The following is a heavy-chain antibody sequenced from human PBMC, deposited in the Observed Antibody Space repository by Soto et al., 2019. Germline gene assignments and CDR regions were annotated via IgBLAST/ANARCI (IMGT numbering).Heavy chain of an antibody. J-gene: IGHJ6*02. D-gene: IGHD3-22*01. V-gene: IGHV4-30-2*01. CDR2: IYHSGST. Sequence: QLQLQESGSGLVKPSQTLSLTCAASGGSISSGGYSWSWIRQPPGKGLEWIGYIYHSGSTYYNPSLKSRVTXSXDXXKNQFSLKLSSVTAADTAVYYCAGSGYSDNSGMDVWGQGTTVTVSS. CDR1: GGSISSGGYS. CDR3: AGSGYSDNSGMDV.